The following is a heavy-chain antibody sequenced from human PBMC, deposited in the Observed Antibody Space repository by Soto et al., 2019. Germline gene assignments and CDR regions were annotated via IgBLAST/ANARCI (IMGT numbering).Heavy chain of an antibody. Sequence: QVQLVQSGAEVKKPGSSVTVSCRASGGTFNSFAISWVRQAPGQGLEWMGGIIPVFGLAKYSQKFQGAVTITADEATRAVYLERGGLGSEDTAMYFWVIDRTDCSNGVCERGGWLDPWGQGTLVTVSS. CDR2: IIPVFGLA. V-gene: IGHV1-69*01. J-gene: IGHJ5*02. CDR3: VIDRTDCSNGVCERGGWLDP. CDR1: GGTFNSFA. D-gene: IGHD2-8*01.